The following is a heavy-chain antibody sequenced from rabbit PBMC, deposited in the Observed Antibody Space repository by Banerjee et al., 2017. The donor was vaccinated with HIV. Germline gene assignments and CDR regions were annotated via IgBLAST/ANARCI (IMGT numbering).Heavy chain of an antibody. J-gene: IGHJ3*01. Sequence: QSLEESGGDLVKPGASLTLTCTASGFSFSSSYYMCWVRQAPGKGLEWIACIYAGSSGSTYYASWAKGRFTISKTSSTTVTLQMTSLTAADTATYFCARDLTYAGYAGYGYVGLWGQGTLVTVS. CDR1: GFSFSSSYY. CDR2: IYAGSSGST. CDR3: ARDLTYAGYAGYGYVGL. V-gene: IGHV1S40*01. D-gene: IGHD6-1*01.